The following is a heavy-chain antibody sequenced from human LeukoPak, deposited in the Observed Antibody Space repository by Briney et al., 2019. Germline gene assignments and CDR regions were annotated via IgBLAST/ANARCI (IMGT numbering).Heavy chain of an antibody. D-gene: IGHD1-26*01. CDR3: ATDGRTGSPGYFQH. Sequence: PGGSLRLSCAASGFTFSSYSMNWVRRAPGKGLEWVSYISSSSSTIYYADSVKGRFTISRDNAKNSLYLQMNSLRAEDTAVYYCATDGRTGSPGYFQHWGQGTLVTVSS. V-gene: IGHV3-48*04. CDR1: GFTFSSYS. CDR2: ISSSSSTI. J-gene: IGHJ1*01.